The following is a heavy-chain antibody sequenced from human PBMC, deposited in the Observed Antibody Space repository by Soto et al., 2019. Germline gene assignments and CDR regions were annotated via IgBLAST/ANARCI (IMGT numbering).Heavy chain of an antibody. CDR3: AAAQTYYYDSSGYYLDYFDY. V-gene: IGHV1-58*01. CDR1: GFTFTSSA. D-gene: IGHD3-22*01. CDR2: IVVGSGNT. Sequence: SVKVSCKASGFTFTSSAVQWVRQARGQRLEWIGWIVVGSGNTNYAQKFQERVTITRDMSTSTAYMELSSLRSEDTAVYYCAAAQTYYYDSSGYYLDYFDYWGQGTLVTVSS. J-gene: IGHJ4*02.